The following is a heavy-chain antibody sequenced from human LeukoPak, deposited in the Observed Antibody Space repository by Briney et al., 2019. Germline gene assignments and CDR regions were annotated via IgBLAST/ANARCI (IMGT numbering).Heavy chain of an antibody. V-gene: IGHV1-8*03. CDR1: GYTFTSYD. CDR3: ARGKQLRHSNWFDP. J-gene: IGHJ5*02. Sequence: ASVKVSCKASGYTFTSYDINWVRQATGQGLEWMGWMNPNSGNTGYARKFQGRVTITRNTSISTAYMELSSLRSEDTAVYYCARGKQLRHSNWFDPWGQGTLVTVSS. D-gene: IGHD6-13*01. CDR2: MNPNSGNT.